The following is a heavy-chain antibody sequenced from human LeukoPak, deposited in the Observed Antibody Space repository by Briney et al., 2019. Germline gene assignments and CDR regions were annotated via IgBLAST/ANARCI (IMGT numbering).Heavy chain of an antibody. CDR3: ARGPVYYYGSGSYYDY. J-gene: IGHJ4*02. CDR1: GFTVSSNY. V-gene: IGHV3-66*01. CDR2: IYSGGST. Sequence: GGSLRLSCAASGFTVSSNYMSWVRQAPGKGLEWVSVIYSGGSTYYADSVKGRFTISRDNSKNTLYLQMNSLRAEDTAVYYCARGPVYYYGSGSYYDYWGQGTLVTVSS. D-gene: IGHD3-10*01.